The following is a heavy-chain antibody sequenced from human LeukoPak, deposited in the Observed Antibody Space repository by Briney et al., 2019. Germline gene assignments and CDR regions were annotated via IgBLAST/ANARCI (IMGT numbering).Heavy chain of an antibody. Sequence: GGSLRLSCAASGFTFSNYGMHWVRQAPGKGLEWVALIWYDGSNEYYADSVRGRFTISRDNSKDTLYLQMKSLRAEDTAVYYCAREMGLNIVATFGYWGQGTLVTVSS. J-gene: IGHJ4*02. V-gene: IGHV3-33*01. D-gene: IGHD5-12*01. CDR2: IWYDGSNE. CDR3: AREMGLNIVATFGY. CDR1: GFTFSNYG.